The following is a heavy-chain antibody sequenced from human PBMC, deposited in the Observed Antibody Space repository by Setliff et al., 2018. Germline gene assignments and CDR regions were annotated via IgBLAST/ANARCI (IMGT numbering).Heavy chain of an antibody. D-gene: IGHD2-15*01. CDR1: GGSISSYD. Sequence: PSETLSLTCTVSGGSISSYDWSWTRQSPGKGLEWIGNIYYSGTTNYNPSLKSRVTISADTSKNQFSLRLTSVTAADTAIYYCASNWIGYPHRFDPWGQGTLVTVSS. CDR2: IYYSGTT. V-gene: IGHV4-59*01. CDR3: ASNWIGYPHRFDP. J-gene: IGHJ5*02.